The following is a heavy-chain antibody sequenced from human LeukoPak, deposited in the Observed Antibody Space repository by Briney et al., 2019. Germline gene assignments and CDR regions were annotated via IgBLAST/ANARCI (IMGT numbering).Heavy chain of an antibody. V-gene: IGHV1-69*13. CDR3: ASLPEAYCGGDCYSSH. D-gene: IGHD2-21*02. Sequence: SVKVSCKASGGTFSSYAISWVRQAPGQGLEWMGGIIPIFGTANYAQKFQGRVTITADVSTSTAYMELSSLRSEDTAVYYCASLPEAYCGGDCYSSHWGQGTLVTVSS. CDR2: IIPIFGTA. J-gene: IGHJ4*02. CDR1: GGTFSSYA.